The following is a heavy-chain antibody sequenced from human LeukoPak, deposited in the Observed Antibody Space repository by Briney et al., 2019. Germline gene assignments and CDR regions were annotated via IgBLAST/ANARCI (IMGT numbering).Heavy chain of an antibody. Sequence: PSETLSLTCTVSGGSISSSRYYWGWIRQPPGKGLEWIGSIYYSGSTYYNPSLKSRVTISVDTSKNQFSLKLSSVTAADTAVYYCASPPGYYGSGSPGDYFDYWGQGTLVTVSS. D-gene: IGHD3-10*01. J-gene: IGHJ4*02. V-gene: IGHV4-39*01. CDR3: ASPPGYYGSGSPGDYFDY. CDR2: IYYSGST. CDR1: GGSISSSRYY.